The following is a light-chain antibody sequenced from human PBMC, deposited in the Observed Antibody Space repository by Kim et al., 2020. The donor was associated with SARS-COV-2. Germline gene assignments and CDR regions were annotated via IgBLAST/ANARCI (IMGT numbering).Light chain of an antibody. CDR2: DKN. CDR3: NFRESGVHHVV. V-gene: IGLV3-19*01. J-gene: IGLJ2*01. Sequence: SSELTQDPAVSAALGETVRITCQGDSLRSYYASWYQQKPGQAPLLVIYDKNNRPSGITARFSGSTSGNTTSLTITGAQAGDEAVYYCNFRESGVHHVVFG. CDR1: SLRSYY.